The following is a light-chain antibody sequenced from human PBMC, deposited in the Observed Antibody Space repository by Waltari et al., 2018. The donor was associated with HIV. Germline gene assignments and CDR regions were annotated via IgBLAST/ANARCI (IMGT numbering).Light chain of an antibody. CDR2: DAS. J-gene: IGKJ4*01. CDR3: QQRSNWLT. CDR1: QSFNSY. V-gene: IGKV3-11*01. Sequence: EIVLTQSPATLSLSPGERATLSCRASQSFNSYLAWYQQKPGQSPRLLIYDASQRATGIPARCSGSWSGTYFPLTIRSLEPEDFAVYYGQQRSNWLTFGGGTKVEIK.